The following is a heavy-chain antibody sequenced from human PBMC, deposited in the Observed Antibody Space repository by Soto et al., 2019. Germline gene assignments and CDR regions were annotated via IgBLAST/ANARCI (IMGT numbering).Heavy chain of an antibody. CDR3: AMGRGYGWELWDFDY. V-gene: IGHV1-18*01. D-gene: IGHD1-26*01. Sequence: APVKASCKASGYTFTSYGISWVRQAPGQGLEWMGWISAYNGNTNYAQKLQGRVTMTTDTSTSTAYMELRSLRSDDTAVYYCAMGRGYGWELWDFDYWGQGTLVTVSS. CDR2: ISAYNGNT. CDR1: GYTFTSYG. J-gene: IGHJ4*02.